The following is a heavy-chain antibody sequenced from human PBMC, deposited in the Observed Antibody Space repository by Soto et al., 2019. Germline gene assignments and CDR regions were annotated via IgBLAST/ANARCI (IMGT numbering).Heavy chain of an antibody. D-gene: IGHD1-20*01. CDR2: IQNHGYST. J-gene: IGHJ4*02. CDR1: GFTFSRDE. CDR3: ARGYDAGCHFGY. V-gene: IGHV3-48*03. Sequence: EVQLVESGGGLVQPGGSLRLSCEASGFTFSRDEMNWVRQAPGKGLEWIAYIQNHGYSTHYADSVKGRFTISRDNAKNTLYLQMSRLTAEDTAIYYCARGYDAGCHFGYWGQGVLVTVSS.